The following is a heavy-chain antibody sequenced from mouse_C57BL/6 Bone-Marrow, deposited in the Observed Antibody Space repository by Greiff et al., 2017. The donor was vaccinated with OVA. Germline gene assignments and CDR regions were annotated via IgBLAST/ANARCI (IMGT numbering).Heavy chain of an antibody. CDR2: IYPGDGDT. CDR3: AREGDSAWFAY. J-gene: IGHJ3*01. D-gene: IGHD3-1*01. CDR1: GYAFSSYW. Sequence: VQRVESGAELVKPGASVKISCKASGYAFSSYWMNWVKQRPGKGLEWIGQIYPGDGDTNYNGKFKGKATLTADKSSSTAYMQLSSLTSEDSAVYFCAREGDSAWFAYWGQGTLVTVSA. V-gene: IGHV1-80*01.